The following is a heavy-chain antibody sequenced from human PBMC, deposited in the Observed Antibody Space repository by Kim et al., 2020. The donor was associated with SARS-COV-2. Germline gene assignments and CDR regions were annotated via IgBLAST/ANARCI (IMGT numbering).Heavy chain of an antibody. CDR1: GFTFRTYG. Sequence: GGSLRLSCAASGFTFRTYGMHWVRQAPGRGLERVATISIDATHKHYGDAVKGRFIISRDDSKNTVYLQMNSLRAEDTVLYYCVKGGDGYNFAFDVWGQGTMVTVSS. CDR2: ISIDATHK. D-gene: IGHD5-12*01. J-gene: IGHJ3*01. V-gene: IGHV3-30*18. CDR3: VKGGDGYNFAFDV.